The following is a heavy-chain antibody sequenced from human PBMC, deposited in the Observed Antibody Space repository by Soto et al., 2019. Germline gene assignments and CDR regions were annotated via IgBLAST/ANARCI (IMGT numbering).Heavy chain of an antibody. CDR3: ARELVGATEFYYYYYGMDV. D-gene: IGHD1-26*01. CDR1: GFTFSSYS. Sequence: GFLRLSCAASGFTFSSYSMNWVRQAPGKGLEWVSYISSSSSTIYYADSVKGRFTISRDNAKNSLYLQMNSLRDEDTAVYYRARELVGATEFYYYYYGMDVWGQGSTVTVSS. V-gene: IGHV3-48*02. CDR2: ISSSSSTI. J-gene: IGHJ6*02.